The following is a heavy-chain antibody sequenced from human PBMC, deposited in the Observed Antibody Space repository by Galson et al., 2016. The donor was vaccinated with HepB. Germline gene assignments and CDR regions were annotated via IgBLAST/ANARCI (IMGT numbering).Heavy chain of an antibody. Sequence: SVRVSCKASGYTFTNYDINWVRQAPGHGLEWMGWVNVDRGDTGYAHRFHGRVTMTRDTSIGTAYMEVSRLTSEDTAVYYCAIMHYYERRAGNGFDPWGQGTLVTVSS. CDR3: AIMHYYERRAGNGFDP. CDR2: VNVDRGDT. D-gene: IGHD3-22*01. V-gene: IGHV1-8*01. J-gene: IGHJ5*02. CDR1: GYTFTNYD.